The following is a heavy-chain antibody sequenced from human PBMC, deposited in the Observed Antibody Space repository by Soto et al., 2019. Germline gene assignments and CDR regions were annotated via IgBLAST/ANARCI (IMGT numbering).Heavy chain of an antibody. V-gene: IGHV3-23*01. J-gene: IGHJ3*02. Sequence: GGSLRLSCAASGFTFSSYAMSWVRQAPGKGLEWVSAISGSGGSTYYADSVKGRFTISRDNSKNTLYLQMNSLRAEDTAVYYCAKPYYDYIWGSYRYTPSHDAFDIWGQGTMVTVSS. CDR1: GFTFSSYA. CDR2: ISGSGGST. CDR3: AKPYYDYIWGSYRYTPSHDAFDI. D-gene: IGHD3-16*02.